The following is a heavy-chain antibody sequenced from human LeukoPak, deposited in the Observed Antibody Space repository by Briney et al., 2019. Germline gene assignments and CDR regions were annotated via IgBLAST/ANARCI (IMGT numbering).Heavy chain of an antibody. D-gene: IGHD2-21*02. CDR3: AKGVKYIVMVTAQHYFDY. CDR2: IYSAGNT. V-gene: IGHV3-53*05. Sequence: GGSLRLSCTVSGFTVSSNSMSWVRQAPGKGLEWVSFIYSAGNTHYSDSVKGRFTISRDNSKNTLYLQMNTLRADDTAVYYCAKGVKYIVMVTAQHYFDYWGQGTLVTVSS. CDR1: GFTVSSNS. J-gene: IGHJ4*02.